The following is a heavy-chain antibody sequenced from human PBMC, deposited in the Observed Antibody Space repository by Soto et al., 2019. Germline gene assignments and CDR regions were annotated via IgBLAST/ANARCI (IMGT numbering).Heavy chain of an antibody. V-gene: IGHV1-18*01. D-gene: IGHD6-13*01. CDR1: SYTFTNYG. J-gene: IGHJ4*02. Sequence: ASVKVSCKASSYTFTNYGISWVRQAPGQGLEWMGWISAYNGNTNYAQKLQGRVTMTTDTSTSTAYMELRSLRSDDTAVYYCARDRRASSWDYYFDYWGQGTLVTVSS. CDR2: ISAYNGNT. CDR3: ARDRRASSWDYYFDY.